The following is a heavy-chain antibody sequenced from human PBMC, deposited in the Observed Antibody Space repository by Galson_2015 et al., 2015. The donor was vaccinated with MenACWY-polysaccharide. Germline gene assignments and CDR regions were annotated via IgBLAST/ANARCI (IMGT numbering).Heavy chain of an antibody. Sequence: SLRLSCAASGFTFSSYGMHWVRQAPGKGLEWVAVIWYDGSNKYYADSVKGRFTISRDNSKNTLYLQMNSLRPEDTAVYYCARECSGKNYSVYYVMDGSGHGSAITASS. CDR1: GFTFSSYG. D-gene: IGHD2-15*01. CDR3: ARECSGKNYSVYYVMDG. J-gene: IGHJ6*01. V-gene: IGHV3-33*08. CDR2: IWYDGSNK.